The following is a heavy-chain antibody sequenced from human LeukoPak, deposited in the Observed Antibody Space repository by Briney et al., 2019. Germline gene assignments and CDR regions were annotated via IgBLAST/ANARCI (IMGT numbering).Heavy chain of an antibody. CDR3: ARDDYDSSGYVDY. V-gene: IGHV1-2*02. CDR1: GYTFTGYY. Sequence: ASVKVSRKASGYTFTGYYMHWVRQAPGQGLEWMGWINPNSGGTNYAQKFQGRVTMTRDTSISTAYMELSRLRSDDTAVYYCARDDYDSSGYVDYWGQGTLVTVSS. CDR2: INPNSGGT. D-gene: IGHD3-22*01. J-gene: IGHJ4*02.